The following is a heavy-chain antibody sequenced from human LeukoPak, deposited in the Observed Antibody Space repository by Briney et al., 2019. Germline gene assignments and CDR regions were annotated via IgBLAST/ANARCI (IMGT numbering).Heavy chain of an antibody. CDR1: GFTFRPYP. CDR3: ANDILS. CDR2: ISASGDLT. V-gene: IGHV3-23*01. Sequence: SGGSLRLYCAASGFTFRPYPLSWVRQAPGKGLEWVSFISASGDLTYYADSVRGRFTISRDNYRNTLFLQMDSLRAEDTAVYYCANDILSWGPGPLVTVSS. J-gene: IGHJ5*02. D-gene: IGHD2-21*01.